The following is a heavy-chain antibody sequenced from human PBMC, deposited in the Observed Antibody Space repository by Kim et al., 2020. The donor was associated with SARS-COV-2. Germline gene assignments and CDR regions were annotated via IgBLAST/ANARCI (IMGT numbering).Heavy chain of an antibody. D-gene: IGHD2-15*01. J-gene: IGHJ4*02. V-gene: IGHV2-26*01. CDR3: ARIVVDCSGGSCYYFFDY. Sequence: SGPTLVNPTETLTLTCTVSGFSLSNARMGVSWIRQPPGKALEWLAHIFSNDEKSYSTSLKSRLTISKDTSKSQVVLTMTNMDPVDTATYSCARIVVDCSGGSCYYFFDYWGQGTLVTVSS. CDR2: IFSNDEK. CDR1: GFSLSNARMG.